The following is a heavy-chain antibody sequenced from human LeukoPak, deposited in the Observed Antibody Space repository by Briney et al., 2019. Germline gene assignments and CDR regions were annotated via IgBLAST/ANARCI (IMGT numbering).Heavy chain of an antibody. J-gene: IGHJ3*02. D-gene: IGHD3-22*01. CDR2: ISYVGSNK. V-gene: IGHV3-30*03. Sequence: RRSLRLSCAASGFTFTSYCMHWVRHAPGKGLEWVAVISYVGSNKYYADSVKGRFTMSRDKSMNTLYLQMNSLRAEDAAVYYCARLVESNCYYYYDGFDIWGQGTMVTVSS. CDR3: ARLVESNCYYYYDGFDI. CDR1: GFTFTSYC.